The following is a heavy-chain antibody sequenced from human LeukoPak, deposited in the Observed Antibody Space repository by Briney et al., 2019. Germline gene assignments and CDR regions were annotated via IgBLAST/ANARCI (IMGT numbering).Heavy chain of an antibody. Sequence: GRSLRLSCAASGFTFSNYGMHWVRQAPGKGLEWVAVIWYDGSNENYADSVKGRFTISRDNSKNTLYLQMNSLRAEDTAVYYCAKWYYYDRSGSPDYWGQGTLVTVSS. CDR3: AKWYYYDRSGSPDY. CDR1: GFTFSNYG. CDR2: IWYDGSNE. V-gene: IGHV3-33*06. J-gene: IGHJ4*02. D-gene: IGHD3-22*01.